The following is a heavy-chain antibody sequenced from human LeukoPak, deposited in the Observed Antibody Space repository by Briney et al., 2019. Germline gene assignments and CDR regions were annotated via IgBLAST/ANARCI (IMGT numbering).Heavy chain of an antibody. V-gene: IGHV1-8*02. J-gene: IGHJ4*02. CDR3: ARAEDWMITFGGVRFGY. Sequence: AASVKVSCKASGYTFTSYDINWVRQATGQGLEWMGWMNPNSGNTGYAQKFQGRVTMTRNTSISTAYMELSSLRSEDTAVYYCARAEDWMITFGGVRFGYWGQGTLVTVSS. CDR2: MNPNSGNT. CDR1: GYTFTSYD. D-gene: IGHD3-16*01.